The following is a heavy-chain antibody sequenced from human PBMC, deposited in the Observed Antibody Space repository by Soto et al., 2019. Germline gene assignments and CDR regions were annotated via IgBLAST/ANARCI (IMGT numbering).Heavy chain of an antibody. V-gene: IGHV1-2*02. CDR3: ASHDPGARFDP. CDR1: RYIFTAYF. CDR2: INPNTGAT. Sequence: QVQLVQSGAEVKKPGASVKVSCKAPRYIFTAYFMHWVRQAPGQGLEWMGWINPNTGATHYGLSFQGRVTMTRDTPISTAYMELSSLRSDDTAVYYCASHDPGARFDPWGQGTLVIVAS. J-gene: IGHJ5*02. D-gene: IGHD1-1*01.